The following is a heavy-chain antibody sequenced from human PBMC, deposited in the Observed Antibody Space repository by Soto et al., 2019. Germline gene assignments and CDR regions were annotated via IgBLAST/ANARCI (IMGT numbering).Heavy chain of an antibody. V-gene: IGHV4-39*01. CDR3: ASRPRGVVPAAPFDY. D-gene: IGHD2-2*01. J-gene: IGHJ4*02. CDR2: IYYSGST. CDR1: GGSISSSSYY. Sequence: SETLSLTCTVSGGSISSSSYYWGWIRQPPGKGLEWIGSIYYSGSTYYNPSLKSRVTISVDTSKNQFSLKLSSVTAADTAVYYCASRPRGVVPAAPFDYWGQGTLVTVSS.